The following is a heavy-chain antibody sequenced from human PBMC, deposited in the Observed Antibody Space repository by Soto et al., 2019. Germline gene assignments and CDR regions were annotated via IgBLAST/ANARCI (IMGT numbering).Heavy chain of an antibody. J-gene: IGHJ5*02. Sequence: ASVKVSCKASGYTFTSYGISWVRQAPGQGLEWMGWISAYNGNTNYAQKLQGRVTMTTDTSTSTAYMELRSLRPDDTAVYYCARVEWLGNWFDPWGQGTLVTVSS. CDR2: ISAYNGNT. D-gene: IGHD6-19*01. CDR1: GYTFTSYG. CDR3: ARVEWLGNWFDP. V-gene: IGHV1-18*01.